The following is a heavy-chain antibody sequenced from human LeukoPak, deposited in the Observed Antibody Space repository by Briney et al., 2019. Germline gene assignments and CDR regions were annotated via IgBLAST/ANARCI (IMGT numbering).Heavy chain of an antibody. Sequence: GGSLRLSCAASGFTFSSCAMNWVRQAPGKGLEWVSSITSSSSYIYYADSVKGRFTISRDNAKNSLYLQMDSLRVEDTAVYYCARDPYSGNYGAYYYYYMDVWGKGTTVTISS. CDR3: ARDPYSGNYGAYYYYYMDV. CDR2: ITSSSSYI. J-gene: IGHJ6*03. V-gene: IGHV3-21*06. CDR1: GFTFSSCA. D-gene: IGHD1-26*01.